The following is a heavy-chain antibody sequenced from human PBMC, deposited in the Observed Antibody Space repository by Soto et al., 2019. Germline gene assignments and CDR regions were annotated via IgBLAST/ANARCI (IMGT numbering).Heavy chain of an antibody. V-gene: IGHV3-23*01. CDR3: ARRSSSWYFDY. Sequence: GGSLRLSCAASGFTFSRYAMNWGRQAPGKGLEWVSVISGSDGSTYYADSVKGRFTISRDNSKNTLNLQMNSLRAEDTAVYYCARRSSSWYFDYWGQGT. CDR1: GFTFSRYA. CDR2: ISGSDGST. J-gene: IGHJ4*02. D-gene: IGHD6-13*01.